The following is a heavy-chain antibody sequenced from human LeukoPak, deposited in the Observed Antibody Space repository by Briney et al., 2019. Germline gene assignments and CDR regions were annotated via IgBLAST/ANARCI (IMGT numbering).Heavy chain of an antibody. CDR3: AKDFRYYDSSGYYLGEYFDY. V-gene: IGHV3-30*18. J-gene: IGHJ4*02. CDR1: GFTFSSYG. Sequence: PGGSLRLSCAASGFTFSSYGMHWVRQAPGKGLEWVAVISYDGSNKYYAGSVKGRFTISRDNSKNTLYLQMNSLRAEDTAVYYCAKDFRYYDSSGYYLGEYFDYWGQGTLVTVSS. D-gene: IGHD3-22*01. CDR2: ISYDGSNK.